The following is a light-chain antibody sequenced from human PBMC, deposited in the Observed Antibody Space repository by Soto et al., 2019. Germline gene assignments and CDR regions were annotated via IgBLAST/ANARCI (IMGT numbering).Light chain of an antibody. CDR3: QQYDNSWT. CDR2: KTS. J-gene: IGKJ1*01. V-gene: IGKV1-5*03. CDR1: QSVGTW. Sequence: DIPMTQSPSTLSASVGDRVTISCRASQSVGTWLAWFQQKPGKAPKLLIYKTSILESGVPSRFIGSGSATDFTLTISSLQPDDFATYYCQQYDNSWTFGQGTKVEIK.